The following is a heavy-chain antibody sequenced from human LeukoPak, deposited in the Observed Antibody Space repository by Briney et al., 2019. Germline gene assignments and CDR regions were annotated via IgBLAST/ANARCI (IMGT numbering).Heavy chain of an antibody. D-gene: IGHD5-18*01. Sequence: GGSLRLSCAASGFTFSSYSMNWVRQAPGKGLEWVSAISGSGGSTYYADSVKGRFTISRDNSKNTLYLQMNSLRAEDTAVYYCANDGFTAMEGNDAFDIWGQGTMVTVSS. CDR2: ISGSGGST. V-gene: IGHV3-23*01. CDR3: ANDGFTAMEGNDAFDI. J-gene: IGHJ3*02. CDR1: GFTFSSYS.